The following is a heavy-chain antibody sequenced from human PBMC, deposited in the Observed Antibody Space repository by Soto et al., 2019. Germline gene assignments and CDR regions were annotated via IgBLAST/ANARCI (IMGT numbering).Heavy chain of an antibody. CDR1: GGSISSYY. J-gene: IGHJ6*03. CDR2: IYYSGRT. Sequence: SETLSLTCTVSGGSISSYYWSWIRQPPGKGLEWIGYIYYSGRTNYNPFLKGRVTVSVDTSKNQFSLKLNSVTAADTAVYYCARGGYYSNFPYYYMGVWGKGTTVTVSS. CDR3: ARGGYYSNFPYYYMGV. D-gene: IGHD4-4*01. V-gene: IGHV4-59*01.